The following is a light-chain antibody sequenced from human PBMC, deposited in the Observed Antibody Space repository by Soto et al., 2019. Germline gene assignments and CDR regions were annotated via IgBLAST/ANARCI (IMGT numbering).Light chain of an antibody. V-gene: IGLV2-14*01. Sequence: QSVLTQPASVSGSPGQSITISCTGTSSDVVGYNYVSWYQQHPGKAPKLMIYDVSNRPSGVSNRFSGSKSGNTASLTISGLQAEDEADYYCSSYTSSSTLGYVFGTGTKVTV. CDR3: SSYTSSSTLGYV. CDR2: DVS. CDR1: SSDVVGYNY. J-gene: IGLJ1*01.